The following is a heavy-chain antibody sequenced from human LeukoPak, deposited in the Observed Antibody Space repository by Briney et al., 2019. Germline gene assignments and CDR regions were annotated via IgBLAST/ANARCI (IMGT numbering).Heavy chain of an antibody. Sequence: PGGSLRLSCAASGFTFSSYWMSWVRQAPGKGLEWVANIKRDGSDKYYVGSVEGRFTISRDNAKNMLYLQMNSLRAEDTAVYYCARFLDLPDNWNDGYYFDYWGQGTLVTVSS. CDR3: ARFLDLPDNWNDGYYFDY. CDR1: GFTFSSYW. CDR2: IKRDGSDK. J-gene: IGHJ4*02. V-gene: IGHV3-7*01. D-gene: IGHD1-20*01.